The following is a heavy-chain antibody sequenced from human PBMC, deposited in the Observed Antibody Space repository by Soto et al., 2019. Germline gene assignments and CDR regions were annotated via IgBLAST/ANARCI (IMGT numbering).Heavy chain of an antibody. D-gene: IGHD6-19*01. CDR2: IYYSGNT. CDR3: ARQRIAVDAFVY. CDR1: GGSINSSIYY. V-gene: IGHV4-39*01. J-gene: IGHJ4*02. Sequence: PSETLSLTCTVSGGSINSSIYYWGWILQPPGKGLEWIGSIYYSGNTYYNPSLKSRVTISVDTSKNQFSLKLNSVTAADTAVYYCARQRIAVDAFVYWGQGTLVTVSS.